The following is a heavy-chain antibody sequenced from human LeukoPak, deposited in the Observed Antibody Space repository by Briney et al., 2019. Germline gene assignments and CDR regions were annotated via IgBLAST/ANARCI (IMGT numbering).Heavy chain of an antibody. V-gene: IGHV3-21*01. CDR2: ISSSSSYI. D-gene: IGHD3-22*01. CDR3: ARDSGYYFQYFQH. CDR1: GFTFSSYS. J-gene: IGHJ1*01. Sequence: NPGGSLRLSCAASGFTFSSYSMNWVRQAPGKGLEWVSSISSSSSYIYYADSVKGRFTISRDNAKNSLYLQMNSLRAEDTAVYYCARDSGYYFQYFQHWGQGTLVTVSS.